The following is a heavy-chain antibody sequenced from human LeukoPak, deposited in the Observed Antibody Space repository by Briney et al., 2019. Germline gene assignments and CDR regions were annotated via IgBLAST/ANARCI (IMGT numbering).Heavy chain of an antibody. CDR2: IYHSGST. CDR1: GGSISSGGYS. D-gene: IGHD7-27*01. Sequence: SQTLSLTCAVSGGSISSGGYSWSWIRQPPGKDLEWIGYIYHSGSTYYNPSLKSRVTISVDRSKNQFSLKLSSVTAADTAVYYCARAALTGDYYYGMDVWGQGTTVTVSS. CDR3: ARAALTGDYYYGMDV. J-gene: IGHJ6*02. V-gene: IGHV4-30-2*01.